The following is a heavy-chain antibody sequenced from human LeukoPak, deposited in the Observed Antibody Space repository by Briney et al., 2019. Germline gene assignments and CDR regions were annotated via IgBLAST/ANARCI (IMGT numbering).Heavy chain of an antibody. J-gene: IGHJ4*02. Sequence: ASVKVSCKASEYTFSNYHMNWVRQAPGQGREWMGYINTNTGNPTYAQGFIGRFVFSLDTSVSTAYLQISSLKAEDTAIYYCARTRDGFNFYFDYWGQGTLVTVSS. CDR1: EYTFSNYH. D-gene: IGHD5-24*01. V-gene: IGHV7-4-1*02. CDR2: INTNTGNP. CDR3: ARTRDGFNFYFDY.